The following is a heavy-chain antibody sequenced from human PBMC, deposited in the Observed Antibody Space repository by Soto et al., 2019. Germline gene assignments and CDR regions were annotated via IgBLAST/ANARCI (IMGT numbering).Heavy chain of an antibody. J-gene: IGHJ6*02. CDR3: AKGGGGDFRYYYGMDV. CDR2: ISGSGRST. CDR1: GFTFSSFA. D-gene: IGHD3-16*01. Sequence: PGGSLRLSCAASGFTFSSFAITWGRQAPGKGLEWVSAISGSGRSTYYAGSVKGRFTISRDNSKNTLYLQMNSLRAEDTAVYYCAKGGGGDFRYYYGMDVWGQGTTVTVSS. V-gene: IGHV3-23*01.